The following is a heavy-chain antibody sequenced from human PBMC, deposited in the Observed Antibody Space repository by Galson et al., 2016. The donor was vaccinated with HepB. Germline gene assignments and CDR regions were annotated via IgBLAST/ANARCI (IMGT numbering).Heavy chain of an antibody. V-gene: IGHV3-15*01. CDR1: GFTFNNAW. D-gene: IGHD2-2*01. CDR3: TTRYCSSSSCYLPTYYYYYMDM. CDR2: IKSKTDGGTI. J-gene: IGHJ6*03. Sequence: SLRLSCAASGFTFNNAWMSWVRQAPGKGLEWVGRIKSKTDGGTIDYAAPVKGRFTISRDDSKNTVYLQMDSLRTEDTAVYYCTTRYCSSSSCYLPTYYYYYMDMWGKGTTVTVSS.